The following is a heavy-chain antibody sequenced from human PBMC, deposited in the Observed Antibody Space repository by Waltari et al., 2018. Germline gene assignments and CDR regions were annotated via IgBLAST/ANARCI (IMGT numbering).Heavy chain of an antibody. CDR3: ARDGGRDGYNNYFDY. CDR2: IIPMFGTA. Sequence: QVQQVQSGAEVTKSGASVKVSCTASGGTFSSYAIRWVRQAPGQGLEWMGGIIPMFGTANYAQKFQGRVTITADEATSTAYMELSSRRSEDTAVYYCARDGGRDGYNNYFDYWGQGTLVTVSS. J-gene: IGHJ4*02. D-gene: IGHD5-12*01. V-gene: IGHV1-69*01. CDR1: GGTFSSYA.